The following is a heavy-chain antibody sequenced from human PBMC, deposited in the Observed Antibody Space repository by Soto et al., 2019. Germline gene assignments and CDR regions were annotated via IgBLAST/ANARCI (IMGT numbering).Heavy chain of an antibody. V-gene: IGHV3-30-3*01. CDR3: ARRPVTYYFDY. CDR1: GCTFSNYA. D-gene: IGHD4-17*01. CDR2: ISYDGSNT. J-gene: IGHJ4*02. Sequence: VVSLRLSCAAAGCTFSNYAIHCVSQAPGKGLEWVAVISYDGSNTYYADSVKGRFTISRDNSKNTLYLQMDSLRAEDTAVYYCARRPVTYYFDYWGQGTLVTVS.